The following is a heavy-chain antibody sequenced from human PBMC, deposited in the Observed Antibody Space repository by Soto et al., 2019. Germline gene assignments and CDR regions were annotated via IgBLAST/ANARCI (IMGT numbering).Heavy chain of an antibody. J-gene: IGHJ6*02. CDR2: ISGSGGST. CDR3: AKDTGDIVVVVAATDYYYGMDV. V-gene: IGHV3-23*01. CDR1: GFTFSSYA. Sequence: GGSLRLSCAASGFTFSSYAMSWVRQAPGKGLEWVSAISGSGGSTYYADSVKGRFTISRDNSKKTLYLQMNSLRAEDTAVYYCAKDTGDIVVVVAATDYYYGMDVWGQGTTVTVSS. D-gene: IGHD2-15*01.